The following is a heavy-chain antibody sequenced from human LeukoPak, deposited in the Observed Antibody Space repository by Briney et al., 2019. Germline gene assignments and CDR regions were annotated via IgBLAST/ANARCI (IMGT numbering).Heavy chain of an antibody. Sequence: SETLSLTCTVSGGSISISSYYWGWIRQPPGKGLEWIGSIYYSGSTYYNPSLKSRVTISVDTYKNQFSLKLSSVTAADTAVYFCARRRVTMVRGVIISTFDYWGQGTLVTVSS. CDR2: IYYSGST. CDR1: GGSISISSYY. D-gene: IGHD3-10*01. V-gene: IGHV4-39*01. J-gene: IGHJ4*02. CDR3: ARRRVTMVRGVIISTFDY.